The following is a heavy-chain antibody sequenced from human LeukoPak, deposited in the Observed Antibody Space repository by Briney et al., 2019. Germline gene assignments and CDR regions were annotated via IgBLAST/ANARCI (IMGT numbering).Heavy chain of an antibody. CDR3: ARDEYSSSLSVPLPSDY. D-gene: IGHD6-6*01. CDR1: GYTFTSYA. Sequence: ASVKVSCKASGYTFTSYAMHWVRQAPGQRLEWMGWINAGNGNTKYSQKFQGRVTITRDTSASTAYMELRSLRSDDTAVYYCARDEYSSSLSVPLPSDYWGQGTLVTVSS. V-gene: IGHV1-3*01. J-gene: IGHJ4*02. CDR2: INAGNGNT.